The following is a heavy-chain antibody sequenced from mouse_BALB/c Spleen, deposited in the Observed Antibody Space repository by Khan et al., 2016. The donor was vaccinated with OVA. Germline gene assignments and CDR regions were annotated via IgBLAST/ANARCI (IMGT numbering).Heavy chain of an antibody. CDR2: INPHIGET. CDR1: GYSFTGYF. CDR3: TRIYRSDFDS. D-gene: IGHD1-1*01. J-gene: IGHJ2*01. Sequence: VQLQQSGPELVRPGASVKISCKASGYSFTGYFMNWVMQSHGKSLEWIGRINPHIGETFYNQRFKDKATLTVDESSSTAHMELRSLASEDSAVYYCTRIYRSDFDSWGQGTTLTVSS. V-gene: IGHV1-20*02.